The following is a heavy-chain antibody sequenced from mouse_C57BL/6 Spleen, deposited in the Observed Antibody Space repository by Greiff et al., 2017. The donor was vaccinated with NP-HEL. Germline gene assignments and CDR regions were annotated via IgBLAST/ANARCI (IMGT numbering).Heavy chain of an antibody. CDR3: ARSYYGSSYDY. CDR1: GYTFTDYY. V-gene: IGHV1-19*01. J-gene: IGHJ2*01. D-gene: IGHD1-1*01. CDR2: INPYNGGT. Sequence: EVHLVESGPVLVKPGASVKMSCKASGYTFTDYYMNWVKQSHGQSLEWIGVINPYNGGTSYNQKFKGKATLTVDKSSSTAYMQLNSLTSEDSAVYYCARSYYGSSYDYWGQGTTLTVSS.